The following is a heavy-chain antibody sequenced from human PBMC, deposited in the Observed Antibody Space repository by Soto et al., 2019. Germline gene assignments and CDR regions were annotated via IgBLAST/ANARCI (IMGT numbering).Heavy chain of an antibody. D-gene: IGHD6-13*01. J-gene: IGHJ5*02. CDR1: GGTFSSYA. CDR2: IIPIFGTA. Sequence: VKVSCKASGGTFSSYAISWVRQAPGQGLEWMGGIIPIFGTANYARKFQGRVTITADESTSTAYMELSSLRSEDTAVYYCASYTAAGMLWFDPWGQGTLVTVSS. V-gene: IGHV1-69*13. CDR3: ASYTAAGMLWFDP.